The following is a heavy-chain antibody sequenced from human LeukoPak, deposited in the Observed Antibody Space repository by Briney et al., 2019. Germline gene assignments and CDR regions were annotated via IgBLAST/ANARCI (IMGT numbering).Heavy chain of an antibody. V-gene: IGHV3-74*01. Sequence: GGSLRLSCAASGFTFSSYWMHWVRQGPGKGLVWVARINMDGSTISYADFVKGRFTISRDNAKNTLYLQMNSLRAEDTAVYYCARVRVATGGFDYWGQGTLVTVSS. CDR1: GFTFSSYW. D-gene: IGHD5-12*01. CDR2: INMDGSTI. CDR3: ARVRVATGGFDY. J-gene: IGHJ4*02.